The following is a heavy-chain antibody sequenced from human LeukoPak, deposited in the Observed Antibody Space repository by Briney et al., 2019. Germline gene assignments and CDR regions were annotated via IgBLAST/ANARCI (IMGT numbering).Heavy chain of an antibody. J-gene: IGHJ4*02. D-gene: IGHD5/OR15-5a*01. CDR1: GYTFTDHY. CDR3: ARPSTNGFDY. V-gene: IGHV1-2*02. CDR2: INPNSGGT. Sequence: ASVKVSCKASGYTFTDHYMHWVRQAPGQGLEWMGWINPNSGGTKYAEKLQGRVTMTTDTSTSTAYMELRSLRSDDTAVYYCARPSTNGFDYWGQGTLVTVSS.